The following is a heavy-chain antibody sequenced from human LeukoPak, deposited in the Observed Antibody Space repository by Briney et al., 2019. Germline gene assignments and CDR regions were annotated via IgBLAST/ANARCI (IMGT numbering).Heavy chain of an antibody. CDR2: ISSSGTTI. CDR1: GFTFSSYE. Sequence: PGGSLRLSCAASGFTFSSYEMNWVRQAPGKGLEWVSYISSSGTTIYYADSVKGRFSISRDNAKNTLYLQMNSLRVEDTAVYYCARDYYGSSGYLYFDLWGRGTLVTVSS. V-gene: IGHV3-48*03. D-gene: IGHD3-22*01. J-gene: IGHJ2*01. CDR3: ARDYYGSSGYLYFDL.